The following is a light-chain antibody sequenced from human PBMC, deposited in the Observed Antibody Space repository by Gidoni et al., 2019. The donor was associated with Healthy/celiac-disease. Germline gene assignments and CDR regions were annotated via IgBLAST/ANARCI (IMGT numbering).Light chain of an antibody. Sequence: DIQMTQSPSSLSASVGDRVTITCRASQGISNYLAWYQQKPGKVPKLLIYAASTLQSGVPSRFSGSGSGTDFTLTIRSLQPEDVATYYCQKYNSAPEFTFGPGTKVDI. V-gene: IGKV1-27*01. CDR1: QGISNY. CDR3: QKYNSAPEFT. J-gene: IGKJ3*01. CDR2: AAS.